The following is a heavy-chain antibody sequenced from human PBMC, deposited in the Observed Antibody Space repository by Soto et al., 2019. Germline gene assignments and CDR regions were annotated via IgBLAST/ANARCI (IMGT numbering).Heavy chain of an antibody. J-gene: IGHJ6*02. V-gene: IGHV1-46*01. CDR3: ARTGRWLQFKTDHYYYYGMAV. D-gene: IGHD5-12*01. Sequence: SVKVYCKASGYTFTRYYMHWVRQAPGQGLEWMGIINPSGGGTSYAQKFQGRVTMTRDTSMSTDYMELSRMRSDDTAVYYCARTGRWLQFKTDHYYYYGMAVWGQGSTVTLSS. CDR1: GYTFTRYY. CDR2: INPSGGGT.